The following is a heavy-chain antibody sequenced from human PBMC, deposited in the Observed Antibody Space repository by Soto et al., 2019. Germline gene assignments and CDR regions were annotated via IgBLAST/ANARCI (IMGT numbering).Heavy chain of an antibody. Sequence: CADSVKGRFPISRENAKNSLYLQMNSLQAEDTALYECVQDFLGASSGHFDVWGLGTLVTVSS. CDR3: VQDFLGASSGHFDV. V-gene: IGHV3-9*01. D-gene: IGHD3-22*01. J-gene: IGHJ4*02.